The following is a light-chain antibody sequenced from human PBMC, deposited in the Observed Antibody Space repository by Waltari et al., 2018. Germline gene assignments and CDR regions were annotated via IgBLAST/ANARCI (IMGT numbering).Light chain of an antibody. Sequence: DIVMTQSPLSLPVTPGEPASISCRSSQSLLHSNGYNYLDWYLQQPGQSPQLLIYLGSNRASGVPDRFSGSGSGTDFTRKISRVEAEDVGVYYCMQALQTLWTFGQGTKVEIK. J-gene: IGKJ1*01. CDR2: LGS. CDR3: MQALQTLWT. CDR1: QSLLHSNGYNY. V-gene: IGKV2-28*01.